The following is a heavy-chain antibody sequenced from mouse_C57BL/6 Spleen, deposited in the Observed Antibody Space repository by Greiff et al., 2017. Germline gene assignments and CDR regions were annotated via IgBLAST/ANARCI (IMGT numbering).Heavy chain of an antibody. CDR1: GFNIKDYY. Sequence: VQLQQSGAELVKPGASVKLSCTASGFNIKDYYMHWVKQRTEQGLEWIGRIDPEDGDTKYDPKFQGKATITADTSSNTAYLQLSSLTSEDTAVDYCARVYYYGSSYDWYFDVWGTGTTVTVSP. J-gene: IGHJ1*03. D-gene: IGHD1-1*01. CDR2: IDPEDGDT. V-gene: IGHV14-2*01. CDR3: ARVYYYGSSYDWYFDV.